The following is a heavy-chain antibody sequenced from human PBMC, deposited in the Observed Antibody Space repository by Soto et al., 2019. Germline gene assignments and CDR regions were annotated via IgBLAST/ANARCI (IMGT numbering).Heavy chain of an antibody. Sequence: QVQLQESGPGLVKPSQTLSLTCTVSGGSIRSGEYNWNWIRQPPGKGLEWIGYIYYSGSTYYNPSLKSRVTISVDTSKNQFSLKLSSVTAADTAVYYCAREWMVRGYYYYGMDVWGQGTTVTVSS. CDR3: AREWMVRGYYYYGMDV. D-gene: IGHD3-10*01. V-gene: IGHV4-30-4*01. CDR2: IYYSGST. J-gene: IGHJ6*02. CDR1: GGSIRSGEYN.